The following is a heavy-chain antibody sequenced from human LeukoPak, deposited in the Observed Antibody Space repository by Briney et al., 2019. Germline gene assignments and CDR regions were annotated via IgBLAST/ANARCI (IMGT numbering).Heavy chain of an antibody. D-gene: IGHD3-3*01. J-gene: IGHJ5*02. CDR1: GGTFSSYA. CDR2: IIPIFGTA. CDR3: ASTIFGVVGREYNWFDP. V-gene: IGHV1-69*05. Sequence: SVKVSCKASGGTFSSYAISWVRQAPGQGLEWMGGIIPIFGTANYAQKFQGRVTITTGESTSTAYMELSSLRSEDTAVYYCASTIFGVVGREYNWFDPWGQGTLVTVSS.